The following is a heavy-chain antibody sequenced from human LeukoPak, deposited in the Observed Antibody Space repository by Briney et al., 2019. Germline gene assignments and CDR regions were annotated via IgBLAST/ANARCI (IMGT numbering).Heavy chain of an antibody. CDR2: INPNSGGT. J-gene: IGHJ4*02. CDR1: GYTFTDYY. CDR3: ARNLYSSGWYVSDY. V-gene: IGHV1-2*02. D-gene: IGHD6-19*01. Sequence: ASVKVSCKASGYTFTDYYMHWVRQAPGQGLEWMGWINPNSGGTNYAQKFQGRVTMTRDTSISTAYMELSRLRSDDTAVYYCARNLYSSGWYVSDYWGQGTLVTVSS.